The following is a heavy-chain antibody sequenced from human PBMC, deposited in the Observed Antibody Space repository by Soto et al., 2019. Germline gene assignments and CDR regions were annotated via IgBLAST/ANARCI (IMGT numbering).Heavy chain of an antibody. D-gene: IGHD5-12*01. CDR1: GGSISRGGYY. V-gene: IGHV4-31*03. CDR3: ARKDSGYADYMDV. CDR2: SYYSGGT. J-gene: IGHJ6*03. Sequence: QVQLQESGPGLVKPSQTLSLTCTFSGGSISRGGYYWSWIRQHPGKGLEWIGYSYYSGGTYYNPSLKSRVTISVDTSENQFSLRLSSVPAADTAVYYCARKDSGYADYMDVWGKGTTVNVSS.